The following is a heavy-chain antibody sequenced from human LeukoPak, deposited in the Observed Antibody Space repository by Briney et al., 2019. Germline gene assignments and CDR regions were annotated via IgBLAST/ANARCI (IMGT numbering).Heavy chain of an antibody. J-gene: IGHJ4*02. Sequence: PGGSLRLSCAASGFTFSSYWMHWVRQAPGKGLVWISRINSDGSSTGYAESVKGRFTISRDNAKNTLYLQMNSLRAEDTAVYYCARDQADYDILTGYLTDYYFDYWGQGTLVTVSS. CDR2: INSDGSST. V-gene: IGHV3-74*01. D-gene: IGHD3-9*01. CDR1: GFTFSSYW. CDR3: ARDQADYDILTGYLTDYYFDY.